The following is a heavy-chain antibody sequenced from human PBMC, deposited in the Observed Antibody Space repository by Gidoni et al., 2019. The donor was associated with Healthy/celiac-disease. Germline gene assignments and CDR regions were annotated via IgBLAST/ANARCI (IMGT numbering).Heavy chain of an antibody. V-gene: IGHV1-69*04. CDR2: IIPILGIA. Sequence: QVQLVQSGAEVKKPGSSVKVSCTASGGTFSSYAISWVRQAPGQGLEWMGRIIPILGIANYAQKFQGRVTITADKSTSTAYMELSSLRSEDTAVYYCARDVVVAATEETYYYYYYMDVWGKGTTVTVSS. J-gene: IGHJ6*03. CDR1: GGTFSSYA. CDR3: ARDVVVAATEETYYYYYYMDV. D-gene: IGHD2-15*01.